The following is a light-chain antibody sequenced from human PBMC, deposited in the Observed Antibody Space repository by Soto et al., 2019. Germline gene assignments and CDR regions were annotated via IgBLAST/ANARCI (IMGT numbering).Light chain of an antibody. CDR3: QQYGSSPLT. Sequence: IVLTQSPGTLSLSPGERATLSCRARQSVSSSYLAWYQQKPGQAPRLLIYGASSRATGIPDRFSGSGSGTDFTLTISRLEPEDFAVYYCQQYGSSPLTFGGGTNVQIK. V-gene: IGKV3-20*01. CDR1: QSVSSSY. J-gene: IGKJ4*01. CDR2: GAS.